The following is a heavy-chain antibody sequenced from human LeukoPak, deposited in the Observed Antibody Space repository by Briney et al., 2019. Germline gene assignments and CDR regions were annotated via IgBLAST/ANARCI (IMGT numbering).Heavy chain of an antibody. CDR1: GGSISSGGYS. CDR3: ARNTRYFDWLSANWFDP. J-gene: IGHJ5*02. D-gene: IGHD3-9*01. Sequence: SETLSLTCAVSGGSISSGGYSWSWIRQPPGKGLEWIGYIYYSGSTYYNPSLKSRVTISVDTSKNQFSLKLSSVTAADTAVYYCARNTRYFDWLSANWFDPWGQGTLVTVSS. CDR2: IYYSGST. V-gene: IGHV4-30-4*07.